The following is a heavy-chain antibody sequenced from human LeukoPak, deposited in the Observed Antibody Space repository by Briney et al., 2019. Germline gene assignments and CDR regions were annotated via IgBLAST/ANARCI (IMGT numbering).Heavy chain of an antibody. Sequence: MASETLSLTCAVYGGSFSGYYWSWIRQTPGKGLEWIGEINHSGSTNYNPSLKSRVTISVDTSKNQFSLKLSSVTAADTAVYYCARGRPPPSELVDTAMVNNWFDPWGQGTLVTVSS. CDR3: ARGRPPPSELVDTAMVNNWFDP. CDR2: INHSGST. J-gene: IGHJ5*02. CDR1: GGSFSGYY. V-gene: IGHV4-34*01. D-gene: IGHD5-18*01.